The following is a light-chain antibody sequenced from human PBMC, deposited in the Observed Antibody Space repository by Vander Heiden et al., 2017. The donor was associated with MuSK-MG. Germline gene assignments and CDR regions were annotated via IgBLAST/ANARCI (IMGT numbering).Light chain of an antibody. Sequence: EIMFTQSPGTLSLSPGERATLSCRASQSVSSSYLAWYQQKPGQAPRLLIYGASTRATGIPDRFSGSGSGTDFTLTISRLEPEDFAVYYCQQYGSSPLFTFGPGTKVEIK. V-gene: IGKV3-20*01. J-gene: IGKJ3*01. CDR2: GAS. CDR3: QQYGSSPLFT. CDR1: QSVSSSY.